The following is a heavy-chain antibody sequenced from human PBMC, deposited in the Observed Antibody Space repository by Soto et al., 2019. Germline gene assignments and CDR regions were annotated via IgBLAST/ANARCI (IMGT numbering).Heavy chain of an antibody. CDR2: ISGSGGST. V-gene: IGHV3-23*01. J-gene: IGHJ4*02. CDR3: AKDPGKAILWFGEFVVYFDY. Sequence: GGSLRLSCAASGFTFSSYAMSWVRQAPGKGLEWVSAISGSGGSTYYADSVKGRFTISRDNSKNTLYLQMNSLRAEDTAVYYCAKDPGKAILWFGEFVVYFDYWGQGTLVTVSS. D-gene: IGHD3-10*01. CDR1: GFTFSSYA.